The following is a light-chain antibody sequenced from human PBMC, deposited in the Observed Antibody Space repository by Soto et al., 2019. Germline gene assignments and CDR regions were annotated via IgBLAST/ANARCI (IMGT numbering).Light chain of an antibody. CDR3: AAWDDSLNGWV. CDR1: SSNIGSNT. J-gene: IGLJ3*02. Sequence: QSVLTQPPSASGTPGQRVTISCSGSSSNIGSNTVNWYQQLPGTAPKRLINSNNQRSSWVPYRFAGSKSGTSASLRISGLQSGDEADYYCAAWDDSLNGWVFGGGTKLTVL. CDR2: SNN. V-gene: IGLV1-44*01.